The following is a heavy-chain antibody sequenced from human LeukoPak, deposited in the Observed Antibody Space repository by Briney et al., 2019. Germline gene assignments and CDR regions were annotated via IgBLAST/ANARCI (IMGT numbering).Heavy chain of an antibody. CDR2: IIPILGIA. D-gene: IGHD6-13*01. V-gene: IGHV1-69*02. J-gene: IGHJ4*02. CDR1: GGTFSSYT. CDR3: ARSLSPGIAAAAFDY. Sequence: SVKVSCKASGGTFSSYTISWVRQAPGQGLEWMGRIIPILGIANYAQKFQGRVTITADKSTSTAYMELSSLRSEDTAVYYCARSLSPGIAAAAFDYWGQGTLVTVSS.